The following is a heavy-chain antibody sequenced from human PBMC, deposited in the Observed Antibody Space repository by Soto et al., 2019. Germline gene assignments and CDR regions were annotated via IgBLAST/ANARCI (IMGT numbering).Heavy chain of an antibody. J-gene: IGHJ6*02. V-gene: IGHV1-69*01. CDR2: TIPISDTT. Sequence: QVPLVQSGAEVKKPGSSVKVSCKASGGTFSSYAISWVRQAPGQGLEWMGGTIPISDTTNYAQKFQGRVTITADESTGTAYMELSSLRSEDTAVYYCARSQGSSTSLQIYYYYYYGMDVWGQGTTVTVSS. CDR3: ARSQGSSTSLQIYYYYYYGMDV. CDR1: GGTFSSYA. D-gene: IGHD2-2*01.